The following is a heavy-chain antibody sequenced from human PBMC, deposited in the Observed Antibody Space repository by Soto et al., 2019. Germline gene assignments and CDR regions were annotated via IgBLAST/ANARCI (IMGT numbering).Heavy chain of an antibody. CDR3: ARRFCSAGSCRGIGFDY. J-gene: IGHJ4*02. Sequence: GGSLRLSCAASGFTFSSHDMHWVRQATGKGLEWVSAIGADGGTYYLGSVKGRFTISRENARNSLYLQMNSLRVGDTAVYYCARRFCSAGSCRGIGFDYWGQGALVTVSS. CDR2: IGADGGT. CDR1: GFTFSSHD. V-gene: IGHV3-13*01. D-gene: IGHD2-15*01.